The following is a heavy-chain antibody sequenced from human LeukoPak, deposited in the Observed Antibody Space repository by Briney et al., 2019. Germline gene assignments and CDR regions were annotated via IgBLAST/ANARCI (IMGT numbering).Heavy chain of an antibody. CDR1: GASITSYH. V-gene: IGHV4-4*07. J-gene: IGHJ4*02. D-gene: IGHD5-18*01. Sequence: SETLSLTCTVSGASITSYHWSWIRQPAGRELEWIGRIHASGSSNYNPSLKSRVTMSVDTSKNQFSLKLTSVTAADTAVYYCARDGLYSYGYSYFDYWGQGTLVTVSS. CDR3: ARDGLYSYGYSYFDY. CDR2: IHASGSS.